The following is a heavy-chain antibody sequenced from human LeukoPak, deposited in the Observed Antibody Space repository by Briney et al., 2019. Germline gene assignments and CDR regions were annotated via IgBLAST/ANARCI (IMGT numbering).Heavy chain of an antibody. CDR3: ARGARYCSGGTCTDY. CDR2: ISSNTYT. D-gene: IGHD2-15*01. J-gene: IGHJ4*02. V-gene: IGHV3-11*05. Sequence: GGSLRLSCAASGFTFSDYYMSWIRQAPGKGLEWVSCISSNTYTNYADSVKGRFTISRDNAKNSLSLQMNSLRAEDTAIYYCARGARYCSGGTCTDYWGQGTLVTVSS. CDR1: GFTFSDYY.